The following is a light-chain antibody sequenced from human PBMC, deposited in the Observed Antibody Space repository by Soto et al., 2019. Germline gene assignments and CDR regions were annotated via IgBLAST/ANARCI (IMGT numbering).Light chain of an antibody. Sequence: DIQMTQSPSSVSASVGDRVTITCRASQDISSWLAWYQHKPGKAPSLLIYAASSLQSGVPSRFRGSGSGTDFALTIAGLESEDVATYYCQQANSFPLTFGGGTKVEIK. CDR2: AAS. J-gene: IGKJ4*01. CDR1: QDISSW. V-gene: IGKV1D-12*01. CDR3: QQANSFPLT.